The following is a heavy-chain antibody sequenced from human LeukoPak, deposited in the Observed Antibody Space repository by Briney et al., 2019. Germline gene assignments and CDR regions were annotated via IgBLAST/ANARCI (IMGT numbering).Heavy chain of an antibody. CDR3: AKADPGYSYGT. D-gene: IGHD5-18*01. CDR1: GFTFSSYG. CDR2: ISYDGSNK. J-gene: IGHJ5*02. V-gene: IGHV3-30*18. Sequence: PGRSLRLSCAASGFTFSSYGMHWVRQAPGKGLEWVAVISYDGSNKYYADSVKGRFAISRDNSKNTLYLQMNSLRAEDTAVYYCAKADPGYSYGTWGQGTLVTVSS.